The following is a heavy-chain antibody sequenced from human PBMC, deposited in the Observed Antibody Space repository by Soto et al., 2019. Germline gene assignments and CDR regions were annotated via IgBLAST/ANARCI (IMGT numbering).Heavy chain of an antibody. J-gene: IGHJ5*02. CDR2: IYYSGST. V-gene: IGHV4-59*01. D-gene: IGHD5-18*01. CDR3: ARAPRGYSYGYNWFDP. Sequence: PETLSLTCTVSGGSIIGYYWSWIRQPPGKGLEWIGYIYYSGSTNYNPSLKSRVTISVDTSKNQFSLKLSSVTAADTAVYYCARAPRGYSYGYNWFDPWGQGTLVTVSS. CDR1: GGSIIGYY.